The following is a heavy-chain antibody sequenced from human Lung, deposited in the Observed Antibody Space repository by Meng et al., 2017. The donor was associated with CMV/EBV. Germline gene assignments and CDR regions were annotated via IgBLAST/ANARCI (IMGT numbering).Heavy chain of an antibody. D-gene: IGHD2-15*01. V-gene: IGHV1-69*02. J-gene: IGHJ4*02. CDR2: IIPILAVT. Sequence: TFGSYTLSWVRQAPGQGLEWMGRIIPILAVTNYAQNFQGRVKITADKSTFTAYMQLSSLESEDTAVYYCARAPPYCSGGPCYSFYHWRRGTLVTVSS. CDR3: ARAPPYCSGGPCYSFYH. CDR1: TFGSYT.